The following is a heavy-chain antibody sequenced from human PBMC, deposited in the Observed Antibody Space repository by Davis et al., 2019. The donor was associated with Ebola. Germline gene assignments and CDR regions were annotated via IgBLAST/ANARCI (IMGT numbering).Heavy chain of an antibody. D-gene: IGHD2-2*01. CDR2: ISYDGSNK. J-gene: IGHJ4*02. Sequence: PGGSLRLSCAASGFTFSSYGMHWVRQAPGKGLEWVAVISYDGSNKYYADSVKGRFTISRDNSKNTLYLQMNSLRAEDTAVYYCARDSFCSSTSCYGPFGEWGQGTLVTVSS. V-gene: IGHV3-30*03. CDR3: ARDSFCSSTSCYGPFGE. CDR1: GFTFSSYG.